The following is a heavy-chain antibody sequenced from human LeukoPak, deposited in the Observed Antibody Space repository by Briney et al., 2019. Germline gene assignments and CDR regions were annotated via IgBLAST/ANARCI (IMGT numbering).Heavy chain of an antibody. D-gene: IGHD1-1*01. Sequence: PGGSLRLSCAASGFTSGNHWMHWVRQGPGKGLVWVSTIGSDGSYTSYADAVKGRFTIFRDNAKNTLYLQMNSLRAEDTAVYYCASFGYNWNVAYWGQGTLVTVSS. CDR2: IGSDGSYT. V-gene: IGHV3-74*01. J-gene: IGHJ4*02. CDR1: GFTSGNHW. CDR3: ASFGYNWNVAY.